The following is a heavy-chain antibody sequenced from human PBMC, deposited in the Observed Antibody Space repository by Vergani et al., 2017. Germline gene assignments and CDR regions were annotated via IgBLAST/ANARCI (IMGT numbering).Heavy chain of an antibody. CDR3: TRHGRSGWAGYFQH. D-gene: IGHD6-19*01. CDR2: IYYTGTT. Sequence: QLQLQESGPGLVKPSETLSLTCTVSGVSIGSNSYYWGWIRQPPGKGLEWSGTIYYTGTTYYNEAHKSRLTISVDTSKNQFSLNLTSVTAADTAVYYYTRHGRSGWAGYFQHWGQGTLVTASS. CDR1: GVSIGSNSYY. V-gene: IGHV4-39*01. J-gene: IGHJ1*01.